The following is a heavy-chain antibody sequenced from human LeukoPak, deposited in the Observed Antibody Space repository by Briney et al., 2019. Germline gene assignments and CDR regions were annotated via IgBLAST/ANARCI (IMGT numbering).Heavy chain of an antibody. V-gene: IGHV1-46*01. D-gene: IGHD2-15*01. CDR3: ARAPGCCSGGSCSWFDY. J-gene: IGHJ4*02. CDR2: INPSGGST. CDR1: GYSLTSYY. Sequence: ASVKVSCKASGYSLTSYYMHWVRQAPGQGLEWMGIINPSGGSTRYAQKFQGRVTMTRDTSTSTVYMEVSSLRSEDTAVYYCARAPGCCSGGSCSWFDYWGQGTLVTVSS.